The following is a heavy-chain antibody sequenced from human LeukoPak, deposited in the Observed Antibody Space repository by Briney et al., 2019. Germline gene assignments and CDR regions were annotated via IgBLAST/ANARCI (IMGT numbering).Heavy chain of an antibody. Sequence: GGSLRLSCAASGFTFSSYWMSWVRQAPGKGLEWVSSISSSSSYIYYADSVKGRFTISRDNAKNSLYLQMNSLRAEDTAVYYCASDASLCGGDCYPYWYFDLWGRGTLVTVSS. CDR3: ASDASLCGGDCYPYWYFDL. CDR1: GFTFSSYW. D-gene: IGHD2-21*02. V-gene: IGHV3-21*01. J-gene: IGHJ2*01. CDR2: ISSSSSYI.